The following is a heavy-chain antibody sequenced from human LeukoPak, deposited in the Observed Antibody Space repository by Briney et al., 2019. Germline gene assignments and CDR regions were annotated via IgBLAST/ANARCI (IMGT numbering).Heavy chain of an antibody. CDR2: ISWNSGSI. J-gene: IGHJ4*02. CDR1: GFTFDDYA. D-gene: IGHD3-22*01. V-gene: IGHV3-9*01. CDR3: AKDIGGYYDSSGYFDY. Sequence: GRSLRLSCAASGFTFDDYAMHWVRQAPGKGLEWVSGISWNSGSIGYADSVKGRFTISRDNAENSLYLQMNSLRAEDTALYYCAKDIGGYYDSSGYFDYWGQGTLVTVSS.